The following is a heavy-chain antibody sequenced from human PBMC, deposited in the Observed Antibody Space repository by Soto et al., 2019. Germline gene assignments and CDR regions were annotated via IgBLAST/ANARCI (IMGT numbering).Heavy chain of an antibody. D-gene: IGHD5-18*01. V-gene: IGHV4-34*01. CDR3: ARGTAMVSP. CDR1: GGSFSGYY. Sequence: PSETLSLTCAVYGGSFSGYYWSWIRQPPGKGLEWIGETNHSGSTNYNPSLKSRVTISVDTSKNQFSLKLSSVTAADTAVYYCARGTAMVSPWGQGTLVTSPQ. CDR2: TNHSGST. J-gene: IGHJ5*02.